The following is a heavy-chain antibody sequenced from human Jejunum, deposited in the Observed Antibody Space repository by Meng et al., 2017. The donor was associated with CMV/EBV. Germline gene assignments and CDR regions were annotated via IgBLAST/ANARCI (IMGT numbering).Heavy chain of an antibody. CDR3: AREDYYGSGSLDY. CDR1: SFPVSSSH. Sequence: AASSFPVSSSHISWVRQAPGKGLEWFSVIDSGGRTYYTDSVKGRFTIFRDSSKNMLYLQMSSLRPEDTAVYYCAREDYYGSGSLDYWGQGTLVTVSS. J-gene: IGHJ4*02. D-gene: IGHD3-10*01. CDR2: IDSGGRT. V-gene: IGHV3-53*05.